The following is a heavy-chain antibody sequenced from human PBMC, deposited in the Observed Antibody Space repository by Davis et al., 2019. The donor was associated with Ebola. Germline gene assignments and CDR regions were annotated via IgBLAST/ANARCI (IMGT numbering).Heavy chain of an antibody. V-gene: IGHV3-30*02. D-gene: IGHD3-22*01. Sequence: GESLKISCAASGFTFSSYGMHWVRQAPGKGLEWVAFIRYDGSNKYYADSVKGRFTISRDNSKNTLYLQMNSLRAEDTAVYYCARKQGYYDSSGYLGGYFDYWGQGTLVTVSS. J-gene: IGHJ4*02. CDR1: GFTFSSYG. CDR2: IRYDGSNK. CDR3: ARKQGYYDSSGYLGGYFDY.